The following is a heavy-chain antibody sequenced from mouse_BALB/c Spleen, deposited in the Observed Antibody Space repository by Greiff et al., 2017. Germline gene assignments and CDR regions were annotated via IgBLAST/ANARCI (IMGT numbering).Heavy chain of an antibody. CDR3: ARIGTLYGSSVYAMDY. D-gene: IGHD1-1*01. CDR1: GFSLSTYGIG. CDR2: IWWNDNK. V-gene: IGHV8-11*01. J-gene: IGHJ4*01. Sequence: QVTLKECGPGILQPSQTLSLTCSFSGFSLSTYGIGVGWIRQPSGKGLEWLAHIWWNDNKYYNTALKSRLTISKDTSNNQVFLKIASVDTADTATYYCARIGTLYGSSVYAMDYWGQGTSVTVSS.